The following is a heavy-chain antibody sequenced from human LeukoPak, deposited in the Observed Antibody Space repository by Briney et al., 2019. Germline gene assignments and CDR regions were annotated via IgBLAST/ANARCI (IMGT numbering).Heavy chain of an antibody. J-gene: IGHJ5*02. V-gene: IGHV4-59*11. CDR1: GGSISSHY. CDR3: ARALGYCSSTSCYFSPFDP. D-gene: IGHD2-2*01. CDR2: IYYSGST. Sequence: SEILSLTCTVSGGSISSHYWSWIRQPPGKGLEWIGYIYYSGSTNYNPSLKSRVTISVDTSKNQFSLKLSSVTAADTAVYYCARALGYCSSTSCYFSPFDPWGQGTLVTVSS.